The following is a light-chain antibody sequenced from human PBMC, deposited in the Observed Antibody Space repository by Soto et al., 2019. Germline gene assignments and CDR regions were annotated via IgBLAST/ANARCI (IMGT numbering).Light chain of an antibody. Sequence: DIQMTQSPSSLSASVGDRVTITCRTSQPISDYLNWYQQKPGKAPTLLIYTASNLQSGVPSRFSGSGSGTDFTLTISSLQPEDFATYYCQQSYRTSITFGQGTRLEIK. J-gene: IGKJ5*01. CDR1: QPISDY. CDR2: TAS. V-gene: IGKV1-39*01. CDR3: QQSYRTSIT.